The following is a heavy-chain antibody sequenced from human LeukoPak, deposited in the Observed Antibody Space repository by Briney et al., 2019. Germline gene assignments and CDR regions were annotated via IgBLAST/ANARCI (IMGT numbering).Heavy chain of an antibody. Sequence: SVKVSCKASGGTFSSYAISWVRQAPGQGLEWMGGIIPIFGTANYAQKFQGRVTITADESTSTAYMELSSLRSEDTAVYYCARPSIAYCGGDCSYGMDVWGQGATVTVSS. J-gene: IGHJ6*02. CDR2: IIPIFGTA. CDR1: GGTFSSYA. D-gene: IGHD2-21*02. CDR3: ARPSIAYCGGDCSYGMDV. V-gene: IGHV1-69*13.